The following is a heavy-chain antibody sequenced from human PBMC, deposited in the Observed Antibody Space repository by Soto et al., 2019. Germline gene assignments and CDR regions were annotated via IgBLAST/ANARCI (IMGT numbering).Heavy chain of an antibody. D-gene: IGHD2-2*01. Sequence: QLQLQESGPGLVKPSETLSLTCTVSGGSISSSSYYWGWIRQPPGKGLEWIGSIYYSGSTYYNPSLKSRVTTSVDTSKNQFSLKLSSVTAADTAVYYCARHLGYCSSTSCYVGWFDPWGQGTLVTVSS. CDR2: IYYSGST. J-gene: IGHJ5*02. V-gene: IGHV4-39*01. CDR3: ARHLGYCSSTSCYVGWFDP. CDR1: GGSISSSSYY.